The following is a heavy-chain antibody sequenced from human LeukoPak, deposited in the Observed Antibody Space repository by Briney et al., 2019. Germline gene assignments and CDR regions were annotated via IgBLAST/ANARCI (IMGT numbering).Heavy chain of an antibody. CDR3: AKDPDCTSGVCYTFFDY. D-gene: IGHD2-8*01. J-gene: IGHJ4*02. CDR2: ISGSGGSA. CDR1: GFTFSSYA. V-gene: IGHV3-23*01. Sequence: GGSLRLSCGASGFTFSSYAMNWVRQAPGQGLEWVSVISGSGGSAFYADSVKGRFTISRDNSKNTLYLQMNSLRAEDTAVYYCAKDPDCTSGVCYTFFDYWGQGTLVTVSS.